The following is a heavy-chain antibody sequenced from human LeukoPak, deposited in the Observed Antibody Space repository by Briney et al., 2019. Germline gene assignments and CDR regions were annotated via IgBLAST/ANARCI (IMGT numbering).Heavy chain of an antibody. CDR1: GFTFDDYG. CDR2: INWNGGST. D-gene: IGHD3-22*01. J-gene: IGHJ4*02. CDR3: ARSLFDTSGFYFDY. Sequence: GGSLRLSCAASGFTFDDYGMSWVRQAPGKGLEWVSGINWNGGSTGYADSVKGRFTISRDHAKNSLFLQMNSLRAEDTAVYYCARSLFDTSGFYFDYWGQGTLVTVSS. V-gene: IGHV3-20*04.